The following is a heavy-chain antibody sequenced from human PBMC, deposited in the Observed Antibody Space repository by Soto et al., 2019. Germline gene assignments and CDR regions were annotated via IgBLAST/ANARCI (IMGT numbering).Heavy chain of an antibody. CDR3: AKASEAYFYGSGSSIGADY. Sequence: EVQLLESGGGLVQPGGSLRLSCAASGFTFRSYAMTWVRQAPGKGLEWVSGISGSGGSTYYADSVKGRFTISRDNSKNTLYLQMNSLRAEDTAVYYCAKASEAYFYGSGSSIGADYWGQGTMVTASS. CDR1: GFTFRSYA. V-gene: IGHV3-23*01. CDR2: ISGSGGST. D-gene: IGHD3-10*01. J-gene: IGHJ4*02.